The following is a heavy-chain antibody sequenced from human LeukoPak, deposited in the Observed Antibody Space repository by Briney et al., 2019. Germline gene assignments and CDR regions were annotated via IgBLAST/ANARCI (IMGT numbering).Heavy chain of an antibody. V-gene: IGHV4-59*08. Sequence: SETLSLTCTVSGASISTNYWSWIRQPPEKGLEWIGYVYYSGNTNYNPSLKSRVTISVDTLKNQFSLKLTSVTAADTAVYYCARVDGSCSGGSCPSGNWFDPWGQGTLVTVSS. D-gene: IGHD2-15*01. CDR1: GASISTNY. CDR2: VYYSGNT. J-gene: IGHJ5*02. CDR3: ARVDGSCSGGSCPSGNWFDP.